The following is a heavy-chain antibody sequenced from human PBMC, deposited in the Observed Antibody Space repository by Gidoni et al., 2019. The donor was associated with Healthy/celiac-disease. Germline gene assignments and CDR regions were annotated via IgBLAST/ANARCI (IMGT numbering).Heavy chain of an antibody. D-gene: IGHD2-2*01. Sequence: QVQLVQSGAEVKKPGASVKVSCKASGYTFTGSYMPWVRQAPGQGLEWMGWINPNSGGTNYAQKFQGRVTMTRDTSISTAYMELSRLRSDDTAVYYCARELTDCSSTSCYPNYYYYGMDVWGQGTTVTVSS. V-gene: IGHV1-2*02. J-gene: IGHJ6*02. CDR1: GYTFTGSY. CDR3: ARELTDCSSTSCYPNYYYYGMDV. CDR2: INPNSGGT.